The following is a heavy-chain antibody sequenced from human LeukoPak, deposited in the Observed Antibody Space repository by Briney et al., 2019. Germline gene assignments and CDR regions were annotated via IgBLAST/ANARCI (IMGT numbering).Heavy chain of an antibody. J-gene: IGHJ3*02. D-gene: IGHD2-21*02. Sequence: ASVKVSCKASGYTFTSYGISWVRQAPGQGLEWMGWISAYNGNTNYAQKLQGRVTMTTDTSTSTAYMELRSLRSDDTAVYYCARIPARSGYCGGDCHRGAFDIWGQGTMVTVSS. CDR3: ARIPARSGYCGGDCHRGAFDI. CDR2: ISAYNGNT. CDR1: GYTFTSYG. V-gene: IGHV1-18*04.